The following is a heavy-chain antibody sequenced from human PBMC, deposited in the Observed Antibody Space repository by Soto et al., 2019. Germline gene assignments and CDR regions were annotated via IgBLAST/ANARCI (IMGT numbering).Heavy chain of an antibody. J-gene: IGHJ5*02. D-gene: IGHD2-2*01. Sequence: NPSETLSLTCTVSGGSFKSGSYSWSWIRQPPGKGLEWIGYVYHTGRTSYNPSLKSRVSISMDTSKNQFSLNLDSVTAADTAVYFCARCSLVVVPAPGFDPWGRGTLVTVSS. CDR2: VYHTGRT. CDR3: ARCSLVVVPAPGFDP. CDR1: GGSFKSGSYS. V-gene: IGHV4-61*01.